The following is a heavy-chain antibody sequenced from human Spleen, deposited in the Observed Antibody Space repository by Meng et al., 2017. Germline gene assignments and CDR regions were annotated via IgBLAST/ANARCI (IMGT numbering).Heavy chain of an antibody. D-gene: IGHD3-22*01. CDR1: GFTVSTNE. V-gene: IGHV3-7*01. CDR3: ARTKNSYESSGYYFY. J-gene: IGHJ4*02. Sequence: GESLKISCAASGFTVSTNEMSWVRQAPGKGLEWVANIKEDGSDKYYVDSVKGRFTISRDNAKNSLYLQMNSLRAEDTAVYYCARTKNSYESSGYYFYWGQGTLVTVSS. CDR2: IKEDGSDK.